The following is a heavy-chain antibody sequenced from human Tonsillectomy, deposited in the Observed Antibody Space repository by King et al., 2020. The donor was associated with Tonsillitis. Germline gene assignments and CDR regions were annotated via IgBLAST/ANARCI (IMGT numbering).Heavy chain of an antibody. D-gene: IGHD2-8*01. V-gene: IGHV5-51*01. CDR3: ARLRTSPYYFDF. CDR1: GYSFSNYW. Sequence: VQLVESGAEVRKPGESLKISCQASGYSFSNYWIAWVRQMPGKGLEWMGIIYPGDSDTRYSPSFQGQVTISADKSISTAYVQGSSLKASDTAMYYCARLRTSPYYFDFWGQGTLVTVSS. CDR2: IYPGDSDT. J-gene: IGHJ4*02.